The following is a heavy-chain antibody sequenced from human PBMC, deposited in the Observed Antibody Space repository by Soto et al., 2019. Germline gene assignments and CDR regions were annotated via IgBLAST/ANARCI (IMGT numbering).Heavy chain of an antibody. Sequence: GGSLRLSCAASGFTFSSYGMHWVRQAPGKGLEWVAVIWYDGSNKYYADSVKGRFTTSRDNSKNTLYLQMNSLRAEDTAVYYCARDSGSGSYRDFDYWGQGTLVTVSS. J-gene: IGHJ4*02. CDR1: GFTFSSYG. D-gene: IGHD1-26*01. CDR2: IWYDGSNK. CDR3: ARDSGSGSYRDFDY. V-gene: IGHV3-33*01.